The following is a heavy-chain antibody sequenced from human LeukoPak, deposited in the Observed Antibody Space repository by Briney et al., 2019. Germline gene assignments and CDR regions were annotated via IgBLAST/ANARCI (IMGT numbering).Heavy chain of an antibody. J-gene: IGHJ4*02. CDR3: AKDRYCSGGSCYSGFDY. V-gene: IGHV3-23*01. D-gene: IGHD2-15*01. CDR2: ISGSGSST. Sequence: GASLRLSCAASGFTFSSYAMSWVRQAPGKGLEWDSAISGSGSSTYYADSVKGRFTISRDNSKNTLYLQMNSLRAEDTAVYYCAKDRYCSGGSCYSGFDYWGQGTLVTVSS. CDR1: GFTFSSYA.